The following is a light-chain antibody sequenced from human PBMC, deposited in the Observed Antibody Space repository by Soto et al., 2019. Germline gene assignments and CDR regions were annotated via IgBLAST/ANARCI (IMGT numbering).Light chain of an antibody. CDR1: RDVGSD. J-gene: IGKJ1*01. V-gene: IGKV1-6*01. CDR3: LQDYGDSWT. CDR2: AAS. Sequence: TQMTQSPLSLSASLGEKIIITCRASRDVGSDVSCYQQKPGQAPKLVIYAASNLYTGVPSRFSGRRSGTEFTLTISSLQPEDFASYYCLQDYGDSWTFGQGTKVDIK.